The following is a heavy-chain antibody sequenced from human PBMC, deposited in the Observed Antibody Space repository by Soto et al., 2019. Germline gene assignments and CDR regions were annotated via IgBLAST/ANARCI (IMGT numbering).Heavy chain of an antibody. D-gene: IGHD5-12*01. CDR3: ARDQQVDIVAIGLLPLDY. V-gene: IGHV3-21*01. CDR1: GFTFSSYS. Sequence: PGGSLRLSCAASGFTFSSYSMNWVRQAPGKGLEWVSSISSSSSYIYYADSVKGRFTISRDNAKNSLYLQMNSLRAEDTAVYYCARDQQVDIVAIGLLPLDYWGQGTLVTVSS. CDR2: ISSSSSYI. J-gene: IGHJ4*02.